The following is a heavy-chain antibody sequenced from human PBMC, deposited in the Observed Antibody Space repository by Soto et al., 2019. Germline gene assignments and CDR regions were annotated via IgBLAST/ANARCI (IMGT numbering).Heavy chain of an antibody. Sequence: EGQLLESGGGLVQPGGSLRLSCAASGFTFSSYAMSWVRQAPGKGLEWVSAISGSGGSSYYADSVKGRFTISRDNSKNTLYLQMNSLRADDTAVYYCARRTSGWYLDYWGQGTLVTVSS. V-gene: IGHV3-23*01. CDR1: GFTFSSYA. CDR2: ISGSGGSS. D-gene: IGHD6-19*01. J-gene: IGHJ4*02. CDR3: ARRTSGWYLDY.